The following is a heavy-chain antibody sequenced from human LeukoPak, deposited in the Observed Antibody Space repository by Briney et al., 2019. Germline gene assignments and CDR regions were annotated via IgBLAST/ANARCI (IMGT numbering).Heavy chain of an antibody. D-gene: IGHD1-1*01. Sequence: SVKVSCKASDFAFTRSAIQWVRQARGQRLEWIGWIVVGSGDTNYAQKFQERVTITRDVSATTAYMELSSLRSEDTAVYFCATDRNTNAWSYYWGRGTLVTVSS. J-gene: IGHJ4*02. CDR3: ATDRNTNAWSYY. CDR2: IVVGSGDT. V-gene: IGHV1-58*02. CDR1: DFAFTRSA.